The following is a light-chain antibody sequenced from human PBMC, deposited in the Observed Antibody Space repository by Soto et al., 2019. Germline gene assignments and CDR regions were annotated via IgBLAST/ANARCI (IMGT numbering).Light chain of an antibody. CDR3: QQYSSSPPT. V-gene: IGKV3-20*01. CDR2: GAS. J-gene: IGKJ4*01. Sequence: EIVLTQSPGTLSLSPGDRATLSCRASQSLSSRYLAWYRQKPGQAPRLLIYGASNRATGIPDRFSGSGSGTAFPLTISRLEPDDFAVYSCQQYSSSPPTFGGGTKVEIK. CDR1: QSLSSRY.